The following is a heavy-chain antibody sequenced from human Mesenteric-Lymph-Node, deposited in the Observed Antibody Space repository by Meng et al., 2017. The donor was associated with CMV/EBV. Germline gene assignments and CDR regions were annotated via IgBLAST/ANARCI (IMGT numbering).Heavy chain of an antibody. J-gene: IGHJ4*02. Sequence: GESLKISCAASGFTFSSYGMHWVRQAPGKGLEWVAVISYDGSNKYYADSVKGRFTISRDNSKNTLYLQMNSLRAEDTAVYYCARSYSSSASLPDYWGQGTLVTVSS. CDR3: ARSYSSSASLPDY. CDR1: GFTFSSYG. V-gene: IGHV3-30*19. CDR2: ISYDGSNK. D-gene: IGHD6-13*01.